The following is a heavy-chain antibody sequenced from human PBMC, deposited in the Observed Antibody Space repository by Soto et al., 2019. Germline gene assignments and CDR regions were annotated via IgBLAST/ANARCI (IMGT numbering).Heavy chain of an antibody. CDR1: GFTFSSYA. CDR3: AKSGDFYGGPKYYYYGMDV. D-gene: IGHD4-17*01. J-gene: IGHJ6*02. Sequence: PGGSLRLSCAASGFTFSSYAMSWVRQAPGKGLEWVSAISGSGGSTYYADSVKGRFTISRDNSKNTLYLQMNSLRAEDTAVYYCAKSGDFYGGPKYYYYGMDVWGQGTTVTVSS. V-gene: IGHV3-23*01. CDR2: ISGSGGST.